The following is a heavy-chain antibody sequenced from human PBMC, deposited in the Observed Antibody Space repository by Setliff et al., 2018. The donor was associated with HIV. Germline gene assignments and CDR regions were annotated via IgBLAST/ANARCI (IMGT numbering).Heavy chain of an antibody. CDR2: IYYSGST. D-gene: IGHD6-19*01. CDR3: ARRPAGAVAGGYGMDV. V-gene: IGHV4-61*01. J-gene: IGHJ6*02. Sequence: PSETLSLTCTVSGGSVSSGSYYWSWIRQPPGKGLEWIGYIYYSGSTKHNPSLKSRVTISLDTSKNQFSLKLSSVTAADTAVYYCARRPAGAVAGGYGMDVWGQGTTVTVSS. CDR1: GGSVSSGSYY.